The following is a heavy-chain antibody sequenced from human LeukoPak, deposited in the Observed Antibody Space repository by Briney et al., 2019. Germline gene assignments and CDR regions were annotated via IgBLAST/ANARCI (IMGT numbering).Heavy chain of an antibody. CDR3: ARTRYYYNSRSYGAPYYFDY. J-gene: IGHJ4*02. CDR1: GGSISSRSHY. D-gene: IGHD3-10*01. V-gene: IGHV4-39*01. CDR2: IYYSGST. Sequence: SETLSLTCTVSGGSISSRSHYWGWIRQPPGKGLEWIGSIYYSGSTYYNPSLKSRVTISVDTSKNQFSLKLSSVTAADTAVYYCARTRYYYNSRSYGAPYYFDYWGQGTLVTVSS.